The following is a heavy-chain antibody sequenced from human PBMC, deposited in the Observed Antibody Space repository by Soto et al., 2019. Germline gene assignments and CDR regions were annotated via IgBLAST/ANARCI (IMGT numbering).Heavy chain of an antibody. J-gene: IGHJ4*02. Sequence: EVQLLESGGGLVQPGGSLRLSCGASGFTFSVYAMTWVRQAPGKGLEWVSAISGNGGSTYYADSVKGRFTISRDNSKSTLHLQMNSPIVEDTAVYYCAKDITFGPPLFRFDSWGQGTLVTVSS. CDR3: AKDITFGPPLFRFDS. V-gene: IGHV3-23*01. CDR2: ISGNGGST. CDR1: GFTFSVYA. D-gene: IGHD1-20*01.